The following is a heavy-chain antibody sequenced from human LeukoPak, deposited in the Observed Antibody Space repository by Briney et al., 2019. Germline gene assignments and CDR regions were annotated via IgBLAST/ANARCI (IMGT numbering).Heavy chain of an antibody. CDR1: GYSFATYW. V-gene: IGHV5-51*01. CDR3: ARRSPSAEYFQH. CDR2: IYPGDSDT. J-gene: IGHJ1*01. Sequence: GESLKISCKGSGYSFATYWIDWGRQMPGKGLEWMGIIYPGDSDTRYSPSFQGQVTISADKSISTAYLQWSSLKASDTAVYYCARRSPSAEYFQHWGPGTLVTVSS.